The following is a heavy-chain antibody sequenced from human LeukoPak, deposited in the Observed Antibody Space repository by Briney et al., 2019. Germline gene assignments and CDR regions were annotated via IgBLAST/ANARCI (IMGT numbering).Heavy chain of an antibody. V-gene: IGHV3-21*01. D-gene: IGHD2-15*01. J-gene: IGHJ5*01. Sequence: PGGSLTLSCAASGFTFSSYSMNWVRQAPGKGLEWVATISSSSSYIYYADSGKGRLTISRDNAKKSLYLQMNSLRAEDTAVYYCATDKCCSGGSCYSLDSWGQGTLVTVSS. CDR2: ISSSSSYI. CDR1: GFTFSSYS. CDR3: ATDKCCSGGSCYSLDS.